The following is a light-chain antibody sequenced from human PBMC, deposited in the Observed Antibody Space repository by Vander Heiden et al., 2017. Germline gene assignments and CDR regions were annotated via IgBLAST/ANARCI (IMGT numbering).Light chain of an antibody. V-gene: IGLV3-19*01. CDR1: SLRSYY. Sequence: SSELTQDPAVSVALGQTVRITCQGDSLRSYYASWYQQKPGQAPVLVFYGKNNRPSGIPDRFSGSSSGTTASFTITGAQAEDEADYYCNSQDSSGSVVFGGGTKLTVL. J-gene: IGLJ2*01. CDR3: NSQDSSGSVV. CDR2: GKN.